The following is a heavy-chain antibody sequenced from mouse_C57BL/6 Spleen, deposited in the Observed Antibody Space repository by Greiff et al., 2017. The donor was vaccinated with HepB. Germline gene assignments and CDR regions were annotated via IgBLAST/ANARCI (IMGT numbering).Heavy chain of an antibody. D-gene: IGHD2-2*01. V-gene: IGHV14-3*01. Sequence: VQLKESVAELVRPGASVKLSCTASGFNIKNTYMHWVKQRPEQGLEWIGRIDPANGNTKYAPKFQGKATITADTSSNTAYLQLSSLTSEDTAIYYCAREKGYGYDWFAYWGQGTLVTVSA. CDR3: AREKGYGYDWFAY. J-gene: IGHJ3*01. CDR2: IDPANGNT. CDR1: GFNIKNTY.